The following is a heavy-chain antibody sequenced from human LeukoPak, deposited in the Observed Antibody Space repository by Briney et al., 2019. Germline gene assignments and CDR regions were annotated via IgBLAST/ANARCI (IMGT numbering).Heavy chain of an antibody. CDR3: ARDRQIAY. CDR1: GFTFSNYW. J-gene: IGHJ4*02. Sequence: GGSLRLSCAASGFTFSNYWLTWVRQAPGQGPEWVANIKQDGGEKHYVDSVKGRFTISRDNAKNSLYLQMNSLRAEDTAVYYCARDRQIAYWGQGTLVTVSS. V-gene: IGHV3-7*01. CDR2: IKQDGGEK.